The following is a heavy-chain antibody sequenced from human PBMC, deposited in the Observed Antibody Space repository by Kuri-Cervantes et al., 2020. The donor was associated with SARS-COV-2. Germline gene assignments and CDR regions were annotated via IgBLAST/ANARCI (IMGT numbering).Heavy chain of an antibody. D-gene: IGHD3-3*01. Sequence: SETLSLTCTVSGGSISSYYWSWIRQPPGKGLEWIGYIYYSGSTNYNPSLKSRVTISVDTSKNQFSLKLSSVTAADTAVYYCARDRRFIYPEYPKDPSDAFDIWGQGTMVTVSS. J-gene: IGHJ3*02. CDR3: ARDRRFIYPEYPKDPSDAFDI. CDR1: GGSISSYY. V-gene: IGHV4-59*12. CDR2: IYYSGST.